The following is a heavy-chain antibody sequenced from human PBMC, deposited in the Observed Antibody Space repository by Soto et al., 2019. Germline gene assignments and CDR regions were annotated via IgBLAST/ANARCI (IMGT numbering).Heavy chain of an antibody. CDR1: GYTFTGYY. CDR2: VNPNSGGT. Sequence: ASVKVSCKASGYTFTGYYMHWVRQAPGQGLELMGWVNPNSGGTNYAQKFQGWVTMTRDTSTSTAYMELRSLRSDDMAVYYCARGYDILTGYYSNFDYWGQGTLVTVSS. V-gene: IGHV1-2*04. J-gene: IGHJ4*02. CDR3: ARGYDILTGYYSNFDY. D-gene: IGHD3-9*01.